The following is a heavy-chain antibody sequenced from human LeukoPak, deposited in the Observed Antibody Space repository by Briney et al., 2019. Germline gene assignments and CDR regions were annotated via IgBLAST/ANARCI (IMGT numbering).Heavy chain of an antibody. CDR1: GGSFSGYY. CDR3: ASLSPYDSSGYYPGRHAFDI. Sequence: SETLSLTCAVYGGSFSGYYWSWIRQPPGKGLEWIGEINHSGSTNYNPSLKSRVTISVDTSKNQFSLKLSSVTAADTAVYYCASLSPYDSSGYYPGRHAFDIWGQGTMVTVSS. CDR2: INHSGST. J-gene: IGHJ3*02. D-gene: IGHD3-22*01. V-gene: IGHV4-34*01.